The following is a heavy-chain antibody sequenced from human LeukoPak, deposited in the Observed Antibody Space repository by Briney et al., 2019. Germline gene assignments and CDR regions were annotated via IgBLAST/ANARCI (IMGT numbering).Heavy chain of an antibody. CDR2: TYYRSKWYN. Sequence: SQTLSLTCAISGGSVSSNSTAWNWIRQSPSRGLEWLGRTYYRSKWYNDYAVSVKSRITINPDTSKNQFSLQLNSVTPEDTAVYYCARTYSGSSGVGYYFDYWGQGTLVTVSS. V-gene: IGHV6-1*01. D-gene: IGHD1-26*01. CDR1: GGSVSSNSTA. CDR3: ARTYSGSSGVGYYFDY. J-gene: IGHJ4*02.